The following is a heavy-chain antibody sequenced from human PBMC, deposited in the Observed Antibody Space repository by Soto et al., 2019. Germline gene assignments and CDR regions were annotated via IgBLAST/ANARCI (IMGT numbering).Heavy chain of an antibody. CDR1: GFAFNSYE. CDR3: VKEKSVMYSGYDAFDV. D-gene: IGHD5-12*01. CDR2: IKSGGNTK. Sequence: PGGSLRLSCAASGFAFNSYEMDWARQAPGKGLEWVANIKSGGNTKFYVDSVKGRFTISRDDAKNSLYLDMNSLGAEDTAVYYCVKEKSVMYSGYDAFDVWGQGTMVTVSS. J-gene: IGHJ3*01. V-gene: IGHV3-48*03.